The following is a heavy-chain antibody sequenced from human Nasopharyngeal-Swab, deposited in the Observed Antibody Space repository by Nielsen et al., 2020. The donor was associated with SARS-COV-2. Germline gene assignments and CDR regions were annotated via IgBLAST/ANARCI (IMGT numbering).Heavy chain of an antibody. D-gene: IGHD3-22*01. V-gene: IGHV3-21*01. J-gene: IGHJ6*02. Sequence: GESLKISCAASGFTFSSYSMNWVRQAPGKGLEWVSSISSSSSSYIYYADSVKGRFTISRDNAKNSLYLQMNSLRAEDTAVYYCARVRLSSGFFYGMDVWGQGTTVTVSS. CDR3: ARVRLSSGFFYGMDV. CDR2: ISSSSSSYI. CDR1: GFTFSSYS.